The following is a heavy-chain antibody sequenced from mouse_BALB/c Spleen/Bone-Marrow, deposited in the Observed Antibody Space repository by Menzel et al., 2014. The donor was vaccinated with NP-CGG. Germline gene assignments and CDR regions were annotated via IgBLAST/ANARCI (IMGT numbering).Heavy chain of an antibody. CDR2: IDPYYGGT. V-gene: IGHV1S135*01. CDR3: TRGYGSYSHCDFDY. CDR1: GYSFTGYN. D-gene: IGHD1-1*01. Sequence: LVESGPELEKPGASVKISCKASGYSFTGYNMNWVKQSTGKSLEWIGNIDPYYGGTSYNQKFKDKATLTVDKSSSTAYMQLKGLTSEDSAVYYCTRGYGSYSHCDFDYWGAGTTVTVSS. J-gene: IGHJ1*01.